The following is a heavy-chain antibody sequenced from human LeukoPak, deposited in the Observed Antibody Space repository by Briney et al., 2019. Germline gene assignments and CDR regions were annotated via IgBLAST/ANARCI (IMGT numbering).Heavy chain of an antibody. CDR2: ISRNGVAT. V-gene: IGHV3-43*01. Sequence: GGSLRLSCEASGLSIGDYTMHWVRQVPGKGLEWVSLISRNGVATKYADSVKGRFTISRDNAKNSLYLQMNSLRAEDTAVYYCARDRKNWGSHYYYYMDVWGKGTTVTVSS. CDR3: ARDRKNWGSHYYYYMDV. CDR1: GLSIGDYT. D-gene: IGHD7-27*01. J-gene: IGHJ6*03.